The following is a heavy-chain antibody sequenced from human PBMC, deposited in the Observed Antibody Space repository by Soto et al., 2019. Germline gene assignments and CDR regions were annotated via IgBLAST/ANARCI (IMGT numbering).Heavy chain of an antibody. D-gene: IGHD6-13*01. Sequence: GGSLRLACAASGFTFSSYGMHWVRQAPGKGLEWVAVIWYDGSNKYYADSVKGRFTISRDNSKNTLYLQMNSLRAEDTAVYYCVRERGSCSWYDYYYYYGMDVWGQRTTVTGSS. CDR2: IWYDGSNK. J-gene: IGHJ6*02. CDR1: GFTFSSYG. V-gene: IGHV3-33*01. CDR3: VRERGSCSWYDYYYYYGMDV.